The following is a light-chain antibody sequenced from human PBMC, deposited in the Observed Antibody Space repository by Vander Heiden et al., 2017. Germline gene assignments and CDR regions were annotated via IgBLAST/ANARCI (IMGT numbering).Light chain of an antibody. CDR2: GAS. CDR1: QDVGSN. J-gene: IGKJ1*01. V-gene: IGKV3-15*01. Sequence: IVMTQSPATLSVSPRERATLSWRASQDVGSNLAWFQHKPGQAPRLLIHGASTRATGIPARFSGSGSGTEFTLTISSLQSEDFAVYYCQQFDNWPRTFGQGTKVEIK. CDR3: QQFDNWPRT.